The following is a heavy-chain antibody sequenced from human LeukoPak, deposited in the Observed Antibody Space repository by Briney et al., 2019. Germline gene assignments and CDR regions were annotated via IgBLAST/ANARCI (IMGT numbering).Heavy chain of an antibody. V-gene: IGHV4-34*01. CDR1: GGSFSGYY. CDR2: INHSGST. D-gene: IGHD6-19*01. Sequence: SETPSLTCAVYGGSFSGYYWSWIRQPPGEGREWIGEINHSGSTNYNPSLKSRVTISVDTSKNQFSLKLSSVTAADTAVYYCARGRRGQWLVLDYWGQGTLVTVSS. CDR3: ARGRRGQWLVLDY. J-gene: IGHJ4*02.